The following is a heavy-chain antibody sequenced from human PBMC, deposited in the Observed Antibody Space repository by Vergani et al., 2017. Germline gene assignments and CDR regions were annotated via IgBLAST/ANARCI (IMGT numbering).Heavy chain of an antibody. J-gene: IGHJ6*03. Sequence: QVQLVQSGAEVKKPGSSVKVSCKASGGTFSSYAISWVRQAPGQGLEWMGGIIPIFGTANYAQKFQGRVTITADESTSTAYMELSSLRSEDTAVYYCAKGHRDCSSTSCYSRWSYYYYMDVWGKGTTVTVSS. CDR2: IIPIFGTA. CDR3: AKGHRDCSSTSCYSRWSYYYYMDV. D-gene: IGHD2-2*01. V-gene: IGHV1-69*01. CDR1: GGTFSSYA.